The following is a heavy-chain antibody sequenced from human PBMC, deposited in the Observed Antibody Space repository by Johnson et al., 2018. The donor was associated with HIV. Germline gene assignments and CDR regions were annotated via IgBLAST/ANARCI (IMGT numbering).Heavy chain of an antibody. Sequence: QVQLVESGGGVVQPGRSLRLSCTASGFTFSNYGMHWVRQAPGKGLEWVAVISYDGSNKYYADSVKGRFTISRDNSKNTLYLQMNSLRAEDTAVYYCATALGYDAFDILGQGTMVTVSS. CDR2: ISYDGSNK. V-gene: IGHV3-30*03. D-gene: IGHD6-13*01. J-gene: IGHJ3*02. CDR1: GFTFSNYG. CDR3: ATALGYDAFDI.